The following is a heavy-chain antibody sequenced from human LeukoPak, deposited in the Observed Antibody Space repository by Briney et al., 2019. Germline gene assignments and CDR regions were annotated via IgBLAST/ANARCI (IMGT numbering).Heavy chain of an antibody. J-gene: IGHJ4*02. CDR3: AREVDYGDFDY. D-gene: IGHD4-17*01. Sequence: SETLSLTCTVSGGSISSYYWSWIRQPPGKGLEWIGYIYYSGSTNYNPSLKSRVTTSVDTSKNQFSLKLSSVTAADTAVYYCAREVDYGDFDYWGQGTLVTVSS. CDR2: IYYSGST. CDR1: GGSISSYY. V-gene: IGHV4-59*01.